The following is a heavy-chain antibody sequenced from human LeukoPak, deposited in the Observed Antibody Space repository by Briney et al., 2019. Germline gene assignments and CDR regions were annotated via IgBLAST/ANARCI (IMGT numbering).Heavy chain of an antibody. D-gene: IGHD1-26*01. J-gene: IGHJ6*03. V-gene: IGHV4-38-2*02. Sequence: SETLSLTCTVSGYSITSGQYWGWIRQPPEKGLEWIGTIFHSGSTYYNPSLKSRVTISVDTSKNQFSLKLSSVTAADTAVYYCARANRSGSYYYYYYYMDVWGKGTTVTVSS. CDR3: ARANRSGSYYYYYYYMDV. CDR2: IFHSGST. CDR1: GYSITSGQY.